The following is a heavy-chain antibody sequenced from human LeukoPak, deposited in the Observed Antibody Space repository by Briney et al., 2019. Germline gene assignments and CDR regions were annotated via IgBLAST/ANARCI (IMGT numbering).Heavy chain of an antibody. Sequence: SETLSLTCTVSGGSISSYCWSWIRQPPGKGLEWIGYIYYSGSTNYNPSLKSRVTISVDTSKNQFSLKLSSVTAADTAVYYCARARNALNWFDPWGQGTLVTVSS. CDR3: ARARNALNWFDP. D-gene: IGHD2-2*01. J-gene: IGHJ5*02. V-gene: IGHV4-59*01. CDR1: GGSISSYC. CDR2: IYYSGST.